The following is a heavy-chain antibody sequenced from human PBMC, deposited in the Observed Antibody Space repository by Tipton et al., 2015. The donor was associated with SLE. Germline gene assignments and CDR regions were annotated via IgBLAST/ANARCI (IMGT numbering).Heavy chain of an antibody. Sequence: TLSLTCTVSGGSISSSSYYWSWIRQHPGKGLEWIGYIYYSGSTYYNPSLKSRVTISVDTSKNQFSLKLSSVTAADTAVYYCARDLSTATAPRGYFDLWGRGTLVTVSS. J-gene: IGHJ2*01. CDR1: GGSISSSSYY. CDR2: IYYSGST. D-gene: IGHD5-12*01. CDR3: ARDLSTATAPRGYFDL. V-gene: IGHV4-31*03.